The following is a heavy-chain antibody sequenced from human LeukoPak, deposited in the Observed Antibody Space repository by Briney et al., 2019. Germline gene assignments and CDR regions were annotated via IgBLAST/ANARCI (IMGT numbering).Heavy chain of an antibody. CDR2: ISSSSSTI. Sequence: GGSLRLSCAASGFTFSSYRMNWVRQAPGKGLEWVSYISSSSSTIYYADSVKGRFTISRDNAKNSLYLQMNSLRDEDTAVYYCARDIAYCGGDCYGPYWYFDLWGRGTLVTVSS. V-gene: IGHV3-48*02. J-gene: IGHJ2*01. D-gene: IGHD2-21*02. CDR3: ARDIAYCGGDCYGPYWYFDL. CDR1: GFTFSSYR.